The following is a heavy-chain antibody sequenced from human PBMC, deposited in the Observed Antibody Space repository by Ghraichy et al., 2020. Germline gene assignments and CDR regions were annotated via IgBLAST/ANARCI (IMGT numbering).Heavy chain of an antibody. CDR3: ARDAVVRRYFDY. V-gene: IGHV3-21*01. CDR1: GFTFSSYS. CDR2: ISSSSSYI. J-gene: IGHJ4*02. D-gene: IGHD4-23*01. Sequence: GGSLRLSCAASGFTFSSYSMNWVRQAPGKGLEWVSSISSSSSYIYYADSVKGRFTISRDNAKNSLYLQMNSLRAEDTAVYYCARDAVVRRYFDYWGQGTLVTVSS.